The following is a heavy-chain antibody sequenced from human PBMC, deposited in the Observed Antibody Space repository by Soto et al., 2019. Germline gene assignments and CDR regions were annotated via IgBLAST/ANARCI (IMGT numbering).Heavy chain of an antibody. Sequence: QVQLVQSGAEVKKPGYSVKVSCKASGGTFSTYGINWVRQAPGQGLEWMGGIIPIFDTTNYAQKFQGKFTITADESTSTVYMELSSLRSEDTAVYYCARDVAAAATSRMDVWGQGTTVTVSS. J-gene: IGHJ6*02. D-gene: IGHD2-2*01. CDR2: IIPIFDTT. CDR1: GGTFSTYG. CDR3: ARDVAAAATSRMDV. V-gene: IGHV1-69*01.